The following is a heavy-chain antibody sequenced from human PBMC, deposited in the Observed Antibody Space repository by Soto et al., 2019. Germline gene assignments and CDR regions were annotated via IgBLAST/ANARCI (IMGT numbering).Heavy chain of an antibody. D-gene: IGHD3-16*01. CDR1: GGSISSSSYY. CDR3: ARIKAYFDL. J-gene: IGHJ2*01. CDR2: IYYRGSA. Sequence: QLHLQESGPGLVKPSETLSLTCTVSGGSISSSSYYWGWIRQLPVQGLKWIGRIYYRGSAYFNPSLKSLVTLSGDTSKNQFYLKLSSVTAVDTDVYFRARIKAYFDLWGRGTLVTGSS. V-gene: IGHV4-39*01.